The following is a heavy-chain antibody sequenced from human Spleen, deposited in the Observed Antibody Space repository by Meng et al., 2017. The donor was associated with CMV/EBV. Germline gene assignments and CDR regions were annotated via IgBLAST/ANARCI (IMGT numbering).Heavy chain of an antibody. D-gene: IGHD2-21*02. CDR1: GGSISSSNL. CDR2: IYHSGST. J-gene: IGHJ4*02. CDR3: ARIERRRILKYCGSDCSTTDY. Sequence: QVQLQESGPGLVKSSGTLSLTCAASGGSISSSNLWTWVRQVPGKGLEWIGEIYHSGSTNYNPSLKSRVTISVDKFKNQFSLKLGSVTAADTAVYYCARIERRRILKYCGSDCSTTDYWGQGTLVTVSS. V-gene: IGHV4-4*02.